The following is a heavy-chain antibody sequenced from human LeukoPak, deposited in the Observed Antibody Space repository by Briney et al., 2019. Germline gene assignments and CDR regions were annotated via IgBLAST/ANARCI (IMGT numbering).Heavy chain of an antibody. V-gene: IGHV3-23*01. Sequence: GGSLRLSCAASGFTFSSYAMSWVRQAPGKGLEWVSAISGSGGSTYYADSVKGRFTISRDNSKNTLYLQMNSLRAEDTAVYYCAKAHYYDSSGYPRSYYYYRMDVWGQGTTVTVSS. CDR2: ISGSGGST. CDR1: GFTFSSYA. CDR3: AKAHYYDSSGYPRSYYYYRMDV. D-gene: IGHD3-22*01. J-gene: IGHJ6*02.